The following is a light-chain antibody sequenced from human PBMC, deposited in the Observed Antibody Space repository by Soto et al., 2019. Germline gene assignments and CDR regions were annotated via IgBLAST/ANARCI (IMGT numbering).Light chain of an antibody. Sequence: SYELTHPPSVSVAPGKTARITCGGNNIGSKSVHWYQQKPGQAPVLVIYYDSDRPSGIPERFSGSNSGNTATLTISRVEAGDEDDYYCQVWDSSSDHPVFGGGTQLTVL. J-gene: IGLJ3*02. CDR1: NIGSKS. CDR3: QVWDSSSDHPV. V-gene: IGLV3-21*04. CDR2: YDS.